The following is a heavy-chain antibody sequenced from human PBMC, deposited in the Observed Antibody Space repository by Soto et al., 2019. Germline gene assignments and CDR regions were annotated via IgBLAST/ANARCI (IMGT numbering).Heavy chain of an antibody. CDR2: INHSGST. J-gene: IGHJ4*02. V-gene: IGHV4-34*01. CDR3: ASFVLITKGFDY. Sequence: PSETLSLTCAVYGGSFSGYYWSWIRQPPGKGLEWIGEINHSGSTNYNPSLKSRVTISVDTSKNQFSLKLSSVTAADTAVYYCASFVLITKGFDYWGQGTLVTVSS. D-gene: IGHD2-8*01. CDR1: GGSFSGYY.